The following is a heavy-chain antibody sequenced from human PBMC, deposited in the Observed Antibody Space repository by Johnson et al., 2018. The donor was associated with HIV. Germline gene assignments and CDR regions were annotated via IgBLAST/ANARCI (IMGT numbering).Heavy chain of an antibody. Sequence: QVQLVESGGGLVKPGGSLRLSCVASGITFSDYYLSWIRQAPGKGLEWVSYISVIGTSIYYADSVKGRFIISRDNAKNSFYLQMNRLRAEDTAVYYCARDDDYSKVRAFDIWGQGTMVTVSS. CDR2: ISVIGTSI. D-gene: IGHD4-11*01. CDR3: ARDDDYSKVRAFDI. J-gene: IGHJ3*02. V-gene: IGHV3-11*04. CDR1: GITFSDYY.